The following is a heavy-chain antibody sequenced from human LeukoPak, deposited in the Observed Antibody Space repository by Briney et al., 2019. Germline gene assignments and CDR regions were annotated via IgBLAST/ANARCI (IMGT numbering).Heavy chain of an antibody. J-gene: IGHJ5*02. D-gene: IGHD1-26*01. CDR1: GGSISSGSYY. Sequence: PSETLSLTCTVSGGSISSGSYYWSWIRQPAGKGLEWIGRIYTSGSTNYNPSLKSRVTISVDTSKNQFSLKLSSVTAADTAVYYCARGNSRGELHYNWFDPWGQGTLVTVSS. CDR2: IYTSGST. V-gene: IGHV4-61*02. CDR3: ARGNSRGELHYNWFDP.